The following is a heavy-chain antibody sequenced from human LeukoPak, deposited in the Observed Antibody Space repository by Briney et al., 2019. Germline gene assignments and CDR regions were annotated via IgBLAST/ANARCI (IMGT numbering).Heavy chain of an antibody. V-gene: IGHV1-8*01. D-gene: IGHD3-10*01. CDR3: ARGSRSGDY. Sequence: ASVKVSCKTSGYTFANYDINWVRQATGQGLEWMGWMNPNSGNTGYAQKFQGRVTMTRNISTSTAYMELSSLRSEDTAVYYCARGSRSGDYWGQGTQVTVSS. CDR2: MNPNSGNT. J-gene: IGHJ4*02. CDR1: GYTFANYD.